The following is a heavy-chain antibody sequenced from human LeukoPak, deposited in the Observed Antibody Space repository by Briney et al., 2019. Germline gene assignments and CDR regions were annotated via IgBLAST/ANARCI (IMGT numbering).Heavy chain of an antibody. D-gene: IGHD5-18*01. J-gene: IGHJ4*02. Sequence: PSETLPLTCAVYGGSFIGYYWSWIRQPPGKGLEWIGEINHSGSTNYNPSLKSRVTISVDTSKNQFSLKLSSVTAADTAVYYCARGERDTAISYWGQGTPVTVSS. CDR3: ARGERDTAISY. CDR2: INHSGST. CDR1: GGSFIGYY. V-gene: IGHV4-34*01.